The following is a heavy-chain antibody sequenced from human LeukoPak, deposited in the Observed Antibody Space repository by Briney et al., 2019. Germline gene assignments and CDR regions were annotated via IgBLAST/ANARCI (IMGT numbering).Heavy chain of an antibody. Sequence: PGGSLRLSCAASGFTFSSYAMHWVRQAPGKGLEWVAVISYDGSNKYYADSVKGRFTISRDNSKNTLYLQMNSLRAEDTAVYYCAQGSSSWYAQDYWGQGTLVTVSS. CDR3: AQGSSSWYAQDY. CDR1: GFTFSSYA. D-gene: IGHD6-13*01. V-gene: IGHV3-30-3*02. J-gene: IGHJ4*02. CDR2: ISYDGSNK.